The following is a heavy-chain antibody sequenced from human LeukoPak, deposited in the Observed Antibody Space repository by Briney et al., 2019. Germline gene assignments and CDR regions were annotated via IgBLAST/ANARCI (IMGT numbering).Heavy chain of an antibody. CDR3: GRDLNRSGYTREGRFDP. V-gene: IGHV4-34*01. J-gene: IGHJ5*02. Sequence: PSETLSLTCAVYGGSFSGYYWSWIRQPPGKGLEWIGEINHSGSTNYNPSLKSRVTISVDTSKNQFSLKLSSVTAADTAVYYCGRDLNRSGYTREGRFDPWGQGTLVTVSS. CDR2: INHSGST. CDR1: GGSFSGYY. D-gene: IGHD3-22*01.